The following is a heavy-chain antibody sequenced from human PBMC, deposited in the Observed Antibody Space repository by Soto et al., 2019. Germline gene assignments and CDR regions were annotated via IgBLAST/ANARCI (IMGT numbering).Heavy chain of an antibody. Sequence: PGGSLRLSCSASGFTFSSYAMHWVRQAPGKGLEYVSAISSNGGSTYYADSVKGRFTISRDNSKNTLYLQMSSLRAEDTAVYYCVKGPRRGYSYGYFDYWGQGTLVTVSS. CDR3: VKGPRRGYSYGYFDY. D-gene: IGHD5-18*01. CDR2: ISSNGGST. CDR1: GFTFSSYA. J-gene: IGHJ4*02. V-gene: IGHV3-64D*08.